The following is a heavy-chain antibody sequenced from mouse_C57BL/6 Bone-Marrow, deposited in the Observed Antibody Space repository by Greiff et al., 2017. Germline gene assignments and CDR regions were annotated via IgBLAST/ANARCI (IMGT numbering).Heavy chain of an antibody. CDR2: ISSGGSYT. V-gene: IGHV5-6*02. J-gene: IGHJ3*01. Sequence: EVNVVESGGDLVKPGGSLKLSCAASGFTFSSYGMSWVRQTPDKRLEWVATISSGGSYTYYPDSVKGRFTISRDNAKNTLYLQMSSLKSEDTAMXYCARREGWFAYWGQGTLVTVSA. CDR1: GFTFSSYG. CDR3: ARREGWFAY.